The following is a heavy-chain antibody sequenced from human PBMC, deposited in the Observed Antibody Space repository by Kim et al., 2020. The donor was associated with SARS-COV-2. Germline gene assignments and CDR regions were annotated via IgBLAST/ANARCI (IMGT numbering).Heavy chain of an antibody. CDR1: GGSFSGYY. J-gene: IGHJ6*02. D-gene: IGHD3-3*01. Sequence: SETLSLTCAVYGGSFSGYYWSWIRQPPGKGLEWIGEINHSGSTNYNPSPKSRVTISVDTSKNKFALKLSSVTAADTAVYYCSRERAATIFGVVINYYGMDVWGQGTTVTVSS. CDR3: SRERAATIFGVVINYYGMDV. V-gene: IGHV4-34*01. CDR2: INHSGST.